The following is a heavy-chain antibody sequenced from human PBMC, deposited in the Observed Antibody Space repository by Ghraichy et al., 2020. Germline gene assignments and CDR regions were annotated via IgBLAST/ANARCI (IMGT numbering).Heavy chain of an antibody. J-gene: IGHJ4*02. V-gene: IGHV3-74*01. CDR1: GLTLSSYW. Sequence: GGSLRLSYAASGLTLSSYWMHWVRQAPGKGLVWVSRINSDGSSTTYADSVKGRFTISRDTAKNTLYLQTNSLRAEDTAVYYCVASTSVIDYWGQGTLVTVSS. CDR3: VASTSVIDY. CDR2: INSDGSST. D-gene: IGHD2-2*01.